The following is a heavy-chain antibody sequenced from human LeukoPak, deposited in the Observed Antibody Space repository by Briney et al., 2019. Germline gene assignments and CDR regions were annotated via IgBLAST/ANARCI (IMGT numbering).Heavy chain of an antibody. J-gene: IGHJ6*04. D-gene: IGHD3-10*01. CDR3: AKGLRTRVPGSDSMPDV. V-gene: IGHV3-30*18. Sequence: GRSLRHSCAASGVTFISYGMHGVRQALGKGLEWGAVISYDGSNKYYADSVKGRFTISRDNSKNTLYLQMNSLRAEDTAVYYCAKGLRTRVPGSDSMPDVWGKGTTVTVSS. CDR2: ISYDGSNK. CDR1: GVTFISYG.